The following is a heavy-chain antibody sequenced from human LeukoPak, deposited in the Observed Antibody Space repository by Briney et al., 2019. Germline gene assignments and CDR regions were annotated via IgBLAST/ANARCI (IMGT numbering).Heavy chain of an antibody. CDR2: ISYDGSNK. CDR3: AKDRYYYDSSGYLDY. Sequence: GGSLRLSCAASGFTFSSYGMHWVRQAPGRGLEWVAVISYDGSNKYYADSVKGRFTISRDNSKNTLYLQMNSLRAEDTAVYYCAKDRYYYDSSGYLDYWGQGTLVTVSS. D-gene: IGHD3-22*01. J-gene: IGHJ4*02. V-gene: IGHV3-30*18. CDR1: GFTFSSYG.